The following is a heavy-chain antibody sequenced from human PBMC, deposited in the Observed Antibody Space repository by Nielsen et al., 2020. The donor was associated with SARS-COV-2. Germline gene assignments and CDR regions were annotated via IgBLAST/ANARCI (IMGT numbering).Heavy chain of an antibody. D-gene: IGHD1-26*01. J-gene: IGHJ4*02. V-gene: IGHV3-9*01. CDR2: ISWNSGSI. Sequence: SCAASGFTFDDYAMHWVRQAPGKGLEWVSGISWNSGSIGYADSVKGRFTISRDNAKNSLYLQMNSLRAEDTALYYCAKDKAGATQGFDYWGQGTLVTVSS. CDR3: AKDKAGATQGFDY. CDR1: GFTFDDYA.